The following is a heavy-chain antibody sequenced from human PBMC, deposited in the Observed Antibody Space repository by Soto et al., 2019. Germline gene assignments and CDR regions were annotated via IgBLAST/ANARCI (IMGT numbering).Heavy chain of an antibody. D-gene: IGHD3-22*01. CDR1: GFTFTSSA. Sequence: SVKVSCKASGFTFTSSAVQWVRQARGQRLEWIGWIVVGSGNTNYAQKFQERVTITRDMSTSTAYMELSSLRSEDTAVYYCAATGYYYDSSGYYDPPTYYYYYGMDVWGQGTTVTVS. V-gene: IGHV1-58*01. CDR2: IVVGSGNT. J-gene: IGHJ6*02. CDR3: AATGYYYDSSGYYDPPTYYYYYGMDV.